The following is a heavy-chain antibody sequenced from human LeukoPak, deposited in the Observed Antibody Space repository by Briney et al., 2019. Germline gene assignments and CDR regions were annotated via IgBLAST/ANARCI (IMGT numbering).Heavy chain of an antibody. CDR2: INPNSGGT. CDR1: GYTFTGYY. Sequence: GASVKVSCKAPGYTFTGYYMHWVRQAPGQGLEWMGWINPNSGGTNYAQKFQGRVTMTRDTSISTAYMELSRLRSDDTAVYYSARSWGYGSGSFPWFDPWGQGTLVTVSS. J-gene: IGHJ5*02. CDR3: ARSWGYGSGSFPWFDP. D-gene: IGHD3-10*01. V-gene: IGHV1-2*02.